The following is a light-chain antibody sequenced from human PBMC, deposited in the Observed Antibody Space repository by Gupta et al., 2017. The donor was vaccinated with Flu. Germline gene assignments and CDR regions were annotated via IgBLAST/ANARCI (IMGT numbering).Light chain of an antibody. CDR2: AAS. Sequence: DIQMTQSPSSLSAFAGDSVTITCRASQDIRKSLAWFQQKPGKVPRLLIFAASTLQSWVPSRFTGSVSGTDFTLTITSLQPEDVATYFCLGHNGVPFTFGPGTKVEIK. CDR1: QDIRKS. J-gene: IGKJ3*01. V-gene: IGKV1-27*01. CDR3: LGHNGVPFT.